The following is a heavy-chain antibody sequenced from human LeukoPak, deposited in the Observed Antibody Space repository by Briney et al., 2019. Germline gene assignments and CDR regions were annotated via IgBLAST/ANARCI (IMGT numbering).Heavy chain of an antibody. CDR2: ISAYNGNT. J-gene: IGHJ3*02. Sequence: ASVKVSCKASGYTFTSYGISWVRQAPGQGLEWMGWISAYNGNTNYAQKLQGRVTMTADTSTSTAYMELRSLRSDDTAVYYCARGRLKRDYYGSGSYWGRHDAFDIWGQGTMVTVSS. CDR3: ARGRLKRDYYGSGSYWGRHDAFDI. V-gene: IGHV1-18*01. CDR1: GYTFTSYG. D-gene: IGHD3-10*01.